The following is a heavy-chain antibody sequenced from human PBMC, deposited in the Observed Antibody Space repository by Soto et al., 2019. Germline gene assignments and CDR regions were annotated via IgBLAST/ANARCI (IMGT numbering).Heavy chain of an antibody. Sequence: SETLSLTCAVYGGSFSGYYWSWIRQPPGKGLEWIGEINHSGSTYYNPSLKSRVTISVDTSKNQFSLKLSSVTAADTAVYYCARTKFDSPPGYWGQGTLVTVSS. V-gene: IGHV4-34*09. CDR3: ARTKFDSPPGY. CDR1: GGSFSGYY. CDR2: INHSGST. D-gene: IGHD3-10*01. J-gene: IGHJ4*02.